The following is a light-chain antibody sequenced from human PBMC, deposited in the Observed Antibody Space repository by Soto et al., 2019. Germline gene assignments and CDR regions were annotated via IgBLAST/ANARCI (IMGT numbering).Light chain of an antibody. Sequence: EIVRTQSPATLSVAPVERATLSCRAIQSVSSNLAWYQQKPGQAPRLLIYGASTRATGIPARFSGSGSGTEFTLTISSLEPEDFAVYYCQQRSNWPRSITFGQGTRLEIK. J-gene: IGKJ5*01. CDR3: QQRSNWPRSIT. CDR1: QSVSSN. V-gene: IGKV3-15*01. CDR2: GAS.